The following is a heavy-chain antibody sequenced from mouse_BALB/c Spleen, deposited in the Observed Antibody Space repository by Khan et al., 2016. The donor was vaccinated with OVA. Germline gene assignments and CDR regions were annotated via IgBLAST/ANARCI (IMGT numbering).Heavy chain of an antibody. J-gene: IGHJ3*01. V-gene: IGHV5-4*02. CDR3: ARGFYGCPFTY. D-gene: IGHD2-2*01. Sequence: EVQLVESGGGLVKPGGSLKLSCAASGFTFSDYYMYWVRQTPEKRLEWVATISDGGSYTYYPDSVKGRFTISRDDVKNNLYLQMSSLKSDDTAMYYCARGFYGCPFTYWGQGTLVTVSA. CDR2: ISDGGSYT. CDR1: GFTFSDYY.